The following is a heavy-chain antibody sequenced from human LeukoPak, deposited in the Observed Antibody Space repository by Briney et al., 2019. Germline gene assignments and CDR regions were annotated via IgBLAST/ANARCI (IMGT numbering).Heavy chain of an antibody. CDR3: TRHPTYDFWSGRDY. V-gene: IGHV3-11*01. CDR1: GFTFSDYY. D-gene: IGHD3-3*01. CDR2: ISSSGSTI. Sequence: GGSLRLSCAASGFTFSDYYVSWIRQAPGKGLDWVSYISSSGSTIYYADSVKGRFTISRDNAKNSLYLQMNSLRAEDTAVYYCTRHPTYDFWSGRDYWGQGTLVTVSS. J-gene: IGHJ4*02.